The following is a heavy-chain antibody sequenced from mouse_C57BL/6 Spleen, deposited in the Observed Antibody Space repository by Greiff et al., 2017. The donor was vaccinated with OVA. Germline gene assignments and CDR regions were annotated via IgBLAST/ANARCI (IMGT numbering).Heavy chain of an antibody. CDR3: ARGDYDGGFAY. CDR2: IDPSDSDT. J-gene: IGHJ2*01. D-gene: IGHD2-4*01. Sequence: QVQLQQSGAELVRPGSSVKLSCKASGYTFTNYWMHWVKQRPIQGLEWIGNIDPSDSDTHYNQKFKDKATLTVDKSSSTAYMQLSSLTSEDSAVYDCARGDYDGGFAYWGQGTTLTVSS. V-gene: IGHV1-52*01. CDR1: GYTFTNYW.